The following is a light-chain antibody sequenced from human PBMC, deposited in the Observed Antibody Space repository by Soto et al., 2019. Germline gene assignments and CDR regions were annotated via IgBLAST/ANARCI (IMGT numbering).Light chain of an antibody. J-gene: IGKJ1*01. V-gene: IGKV3-20*01. CDR1: QTINSGY. Sequence: IVFTQSPGTLSLSPGERAALSGRASQTINSGYLAWYQQKPGQAPRLLIYGASSRATGVPDGFSGSGSGTDFTLTIRRLEPEDFAVYHCQQFGRWTVGQGTKVDTK. CDR3: QQFGRWT. CDR2: GAS.